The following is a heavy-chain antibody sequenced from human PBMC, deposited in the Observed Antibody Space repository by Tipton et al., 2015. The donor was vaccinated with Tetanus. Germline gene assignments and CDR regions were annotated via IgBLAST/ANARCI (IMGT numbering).Heavy chain of an antibody. J-gene: IGHJ6*02. CDR3: ARDGSCTGYCMDV. CDR2: ISSDGSDT. D-gene: IGHD2-8*01. V-gene: IGHV3-30*03. CDR1: GFSFSSYG. Sequence: SLRLSCAASGFSFSSYGMHWVRQAPGKGLDWVSLISSDGSDTYSADSVKGRFTISRDNSKNTLYLQMNSLRAEDTAVYYCARDGSCTGYCMDVCGQGTTVTVSS.